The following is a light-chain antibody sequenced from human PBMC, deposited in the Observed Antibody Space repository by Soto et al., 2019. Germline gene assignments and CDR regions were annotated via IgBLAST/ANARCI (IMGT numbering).Light chain of an antibody. J-gene: IGKJ1*01. V-gene: IGKV1-12*01. CDR1: QDIGNW. CDR2: ASS. CDR3: LQTTSFPWT. Sequence: DIQMTQSPSSVSASVGDRVNITCRATQDIGNWLAWYQQKPGKAPKLLISASSSLQSGVPSRFNGSGSGTDFTLMISSLQPEDCAIYWCLQTTSFPWTSGQGTKVEIK.